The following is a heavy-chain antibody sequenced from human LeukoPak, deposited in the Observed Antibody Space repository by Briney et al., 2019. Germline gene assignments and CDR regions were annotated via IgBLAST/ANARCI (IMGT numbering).Heavy chain of an antibody. J-gene: IGHJ4*02. V-gene: IGHV4-59*01. D-gene: IGHD6-19*01. CDR3: ARAEYSSGWYPFDY. CDR2: IYYTGST. Sequence: SETLSLTCTVSGGSISSYYWSWIRQPPGKGLEWIGYIYYTGSTNYNPSLKSRGTISVDTSKNQFSLKLNSVTAADTAVYYCARAEYSSGWYPFDYWGQGTLVTVS. CDR1: GGSISSYY.